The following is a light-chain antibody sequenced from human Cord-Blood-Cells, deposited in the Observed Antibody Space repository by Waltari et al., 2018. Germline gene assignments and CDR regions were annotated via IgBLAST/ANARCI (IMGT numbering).Light chain of an antibody. V-gene: IGKV1-39*01. Sequence: DIQMTQSPSSLSACVGDRVTITCRASQSISSYLNWYQQQSGKDPKRLIYAASSLQSGVPSRFSGSGSGTDFTLTISSLQPEDFATYYCQQSYSTPPWTFGQGTKVEIK. CDR2: AAS. J-gene: IGKJ1*01. CDR3: QQSYSTPPWT. CDR1: QSISSY.